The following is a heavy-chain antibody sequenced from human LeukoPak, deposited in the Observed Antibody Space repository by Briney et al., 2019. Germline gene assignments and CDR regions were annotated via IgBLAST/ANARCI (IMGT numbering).Heavy chain of an antibody. J-gene: IGHJ4*02. Sequence: GGSLRLSCAASGFTFSTYVIHWVRQAPGKGLEWVAVIWYDGSNKYYADSVKGRFTISRDNSKNTLYLQMNSLRAEDTAVYYCARVGEHYDILTGYHLAYWGQGTLVTVSS. D-gene: IGHD3-9*01. CDR3: ARVGEHYDILTGYHLAY. CDR2: IWYDGSNK. V-gene: IGHV3-33*08. CDR1: GFTFSTYV.